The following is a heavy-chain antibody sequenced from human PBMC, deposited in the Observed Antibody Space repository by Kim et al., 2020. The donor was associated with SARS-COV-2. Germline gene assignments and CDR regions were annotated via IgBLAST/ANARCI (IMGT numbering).Heavy chain of an antibody. J-gene: IGHJ4*02. Sequence: SETLSLTCTVSGGSISSSSYYWGWIRQPPGKGLEWIGSIYYSGSTYYNPSLKSRVTISVDTSKNQFSLKLSSVTAADTAVYYCAGRIVGATARFDYWGQGTLVIVSS. V-gene: IGHV4-39*01. CDR3: AGRIVGATARFDY. CDR2: IYYSGST. D-gene: IGHD1-26*01. CDR1: GGSISSSSYY.